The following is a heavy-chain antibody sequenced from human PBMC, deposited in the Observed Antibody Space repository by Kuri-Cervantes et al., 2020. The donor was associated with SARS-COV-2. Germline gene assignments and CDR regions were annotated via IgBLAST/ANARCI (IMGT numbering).Heavy chain of an antibody. CDR3: ARGPTFPYYYYMDV. Sequence: ASVKVSCKASGYTFTSYDINWVRQATGQGLEWMGWVNPNSGNTGYAQKFQGRVTITRNTSIGTAYMELSSLRSEDTAVYYCARGPTFPYYYYMDVWGKGTTVTVSS. J-gene: IGHJ6*03. CDR2: VNPNSGNT. V-gene: IGHV1-8*03. CDR1: GYTFTSYD.